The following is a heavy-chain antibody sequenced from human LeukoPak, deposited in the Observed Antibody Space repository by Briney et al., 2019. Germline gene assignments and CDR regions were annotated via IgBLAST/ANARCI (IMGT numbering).Heavy chain of an antibody. CDR1: GYTFTSYY. CDR3: ARPRWGDYVQDDAFDI. CDR2: INPSGGST. V-gene: IGHV1-46*01. J-gene: IGHJ3*02. D-gene: IGHD4-17*01. Sequence: GASVKVSCKASGYTFTSYYMHWVRQAPGQGLEWMGIINPSGGSTSYAQKFQGRVTMTRDTSTSTVYMELSSLRSEDTAVYYCARPRWGDYVQDDAFDIWGQGTMVTVSS.